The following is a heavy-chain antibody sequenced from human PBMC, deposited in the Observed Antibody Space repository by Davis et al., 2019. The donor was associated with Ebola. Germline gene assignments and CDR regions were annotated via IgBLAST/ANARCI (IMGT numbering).Heavy chain of an antibody. V-gene: IGHV5-51*01. CDR1: GYSFPSYW. D-gene: IGHD5-12*01. CDR2: IYPGDSET. Sequence: GESLKISCKGSGYSFPSYWIAWVRQMPGKGLECMGIIYPGDSETRYSPSFQGQVPISADKSISTAYLQWSSLKASDSAIYYCARHEGGYTGYDGGGLDYWGQGTLVTVSS. CDR3: ARHEGGYTGYDGGGLDY. J-gene: IGHJ4*02.